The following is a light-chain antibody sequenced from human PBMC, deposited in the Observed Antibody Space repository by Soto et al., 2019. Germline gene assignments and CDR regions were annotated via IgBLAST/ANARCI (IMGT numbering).Light chain of an antibody. CDR2: AAS. J-gene: IGKJ1*01. CDR3: QQSYTTPRT. CDR1: QSISSY. V-gene: IGKV1-39*01. Sequence: DLEMTQSPSSLSASVGDRVTITCRASQSISSYLNWYQQKPGNAPNLLIYAASTLQSGVPSRFSAYGSETDFTLTISNLQAEDFATYYCQQSYTTPRTFGQVTKVEVK.